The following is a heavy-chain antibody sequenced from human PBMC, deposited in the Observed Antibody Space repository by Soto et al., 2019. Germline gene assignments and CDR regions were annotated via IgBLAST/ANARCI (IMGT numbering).Heavy chain of an antibody. CDR2: IHTRGII. CDR3: ARGHSSRSGYYDVA. D-gene: IGHD3-22*01. CDR1: GGSVSSSY. J-gene: IGHJ5*02. Sequence: TLSLTCTVSGGSVSSSYWSWVRQPAGKGLEWIGRIHTRGIINYNPSLTGRVTMSVDASKNQVFLRLSSVTAADTGVYYCARGHSSRSGYYDVAWGQGTLVTVSS. V-gene: IGHV4-4*07.